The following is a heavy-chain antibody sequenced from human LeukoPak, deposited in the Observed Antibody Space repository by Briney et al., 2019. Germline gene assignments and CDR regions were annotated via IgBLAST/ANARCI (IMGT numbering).Heavy chain of an antibody. V-gene: IGHV3-30*18. J-gene: IGHJ4*02. CDR2: ISYDGSNK. CDR3: AKGLTYYYDSSGSQKGY. D-gene: IGHD3-22*01. Sequence: GGSLRLSCAASGFDFDIYRMHWVRQAPGKGLEWVAVISYDGSNKYYADSAKGRFTISRDNSKNTLYLQMNSLRAEDTAVYYCAKGLTYYYDSSGSQKGYWGQGTLVTVSS. CDR1: GFDFDIYR.